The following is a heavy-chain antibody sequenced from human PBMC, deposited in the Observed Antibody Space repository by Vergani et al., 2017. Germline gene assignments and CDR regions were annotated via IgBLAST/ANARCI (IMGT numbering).Heavy chain of an antibody. Sequence: QVQLQESGPGLVTPSETLSLTCTVSGGSISSYYWSWIRQPPGKGLEWIGYIYYSGSTNYNPSLKSRVTISVDTSKNQFSLKLSSVTAADTAVYYCARDTVTNYYYYMYVWGKGTTVTVSS. CDR2: IYYSGST. D-gene: IGHD4-11*01. V-gene: IGHV4-59*01. CDR1: GGSISSYY. J-gene: IGHJ6*03. CDR3: ARDTVTNYYYYMYV.